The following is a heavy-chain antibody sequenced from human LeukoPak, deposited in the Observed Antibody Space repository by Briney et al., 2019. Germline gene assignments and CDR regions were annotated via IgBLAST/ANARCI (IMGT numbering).Heavy chain of an antibody. CDR1: GGSISSGDYY. Sequence: SETLSLTCTVSGGSISSGDYYWSWIRQPPGKGLEWIGYIYHSGSTYYNPSLKSRVTISVDTSKNQFSLKLSSVTAADTAVYYCARGRASRGVIIGNWFDPWGQGTLVTVSS. V-gene: IGHV4-30-4*01. D-gene: IGHD3-10*01. CDR3: ARGRASRGVIIGNWFDP. CDR2: IYHSGST. J-gene: IGHJ5*02.